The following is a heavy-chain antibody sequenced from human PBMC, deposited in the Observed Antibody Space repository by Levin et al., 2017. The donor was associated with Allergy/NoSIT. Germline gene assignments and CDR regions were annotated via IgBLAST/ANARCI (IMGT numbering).Heavy chain of an antibody. CDR1: GFTFNNYA. D-gene: IGHD6-19*01. CDR3: AKDAIRGSDQPYYFDY. Sequence: GGSLRLSCAASGFTFNNYAMSWVRQAPGKGLEWVSAIINSGVGTYYADSVKGRFTISRDNSRNTMYLQMNSLRAEDTAVYFCAKDAIRGSDQPYYFDYWGQGTLVTASS. V-gene: IGHV3-23*01. J-gene: IGHJ4*02. CDR2: IINSGVGT.